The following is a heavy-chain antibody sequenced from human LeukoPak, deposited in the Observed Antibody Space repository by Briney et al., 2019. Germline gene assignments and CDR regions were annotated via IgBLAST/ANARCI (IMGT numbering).Heavy chain of an antibody. D-gene: IGHD3-10*01. CDR3: ARVSFHYHSGNYGWYFDS. Sequence: SETLSLTCTVSGGSISGQYWSLIRQPPGKGLEWIGYIYYTGITKYNPSLKSRVTISVDTSKNQFSLRLTSVAAADTAVYYCARVSFHYHSGNYGWYFDSWGQGTLVTVSS. V-gene: IGHV4-59*11. CDR2: IYYTGIT. J-gene: IGHJ4*02. CDR1: GGSISGQY.